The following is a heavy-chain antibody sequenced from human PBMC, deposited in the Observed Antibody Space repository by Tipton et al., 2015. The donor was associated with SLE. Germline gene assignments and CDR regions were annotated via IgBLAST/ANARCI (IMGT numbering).Heavy chain of an antibody. Sequence: TLSLTCTVSGGSISGNNYDWGWIRQPPGMRLEWIATIHSTGRTFYSPSLESRVTISADASKNRFSLKVNSVTAADTAVYYCARGSPAVAGIDAMDVWGRGTTVIVSS. CDR2: IHSTGRT. J-gene: IGHJ6*02. D-gene: IGHD6-19*01. CDR1: GGSISGNNYD. CDR3: ARGSPAVAGIDAMDV. V-gene: IGHV4-39*01.